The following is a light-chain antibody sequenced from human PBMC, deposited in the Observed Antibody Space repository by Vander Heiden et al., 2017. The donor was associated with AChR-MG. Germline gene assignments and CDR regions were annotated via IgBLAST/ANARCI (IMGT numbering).Light chain of an antibody. CDR1: SSDVGGYNY. V-gene: IGLV2-8*01. CDR3: SSDAGYTRV. J-gene: IGLJ3*02. Sequence: APTQPPSASGSPGQSVTISCTGTSSDVGGYNYVSWYQQHPGKAPKLMSYEVNKRPSGVPDRFSGSKSGNTASLTVSGLQPEDEADYYCSSDAGYTRVFGGGTKLTVL. CDR2: EVN.